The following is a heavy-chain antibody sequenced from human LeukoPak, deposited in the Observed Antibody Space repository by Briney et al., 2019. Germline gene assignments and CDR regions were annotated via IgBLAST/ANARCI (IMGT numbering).Heavy chain of an antibody. D-gene: IGHD4-17*01. CDR1: GGSISSYY. Sequence: KASETLSLTCAVSGGSISSYYWSWIRQPPGKVLEWIGEIYHNGNTGYNPSLKSRVTISVDKSKNQFSLSLTSVTAADTAVYYCVRDTPGGSYGDYDWGQGTLVTVSS. J-gene: IGHJ4*02. CDR3: VRDTPGGSYGDYD. CDR2: IYHNGNT. V-gene: IGHV4-59*12.